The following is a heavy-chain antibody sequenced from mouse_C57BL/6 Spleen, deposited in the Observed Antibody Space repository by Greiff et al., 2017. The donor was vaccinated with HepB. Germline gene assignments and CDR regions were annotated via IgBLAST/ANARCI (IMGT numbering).Heavy chain of an antibody. V-gene: IGHV1-19*01. D-gene: IGHD2-2*01. CDR3: AREEAMVTTKEVFAY. J-gene: IGHJ3*01. CDR1: GYTFTDYY. Sequence: EVQLQQSGPVLVKPGASVKMSCKASGYTFTDYYMNWVKQSHGKSLEWIGVINPYNGGTSYNQKFKGKATLTVDKSSSTAYMELNSLTSEDSAVYYCAREEAMVTTKEVFAYWGQGTLVTVSA. CDR2: INPYNGGT.